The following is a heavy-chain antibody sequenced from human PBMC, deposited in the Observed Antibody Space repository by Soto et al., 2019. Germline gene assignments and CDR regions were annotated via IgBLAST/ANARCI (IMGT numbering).Heavy chain of an antibody. D-gene: IGHD6-6*01. V-gene: IGHV1-18*04. CDR2: ISGHNGKA. CDR3: ARKVYIGNFAMDV. CDR1: GYTFKSYD. J-gene: IGHJ6*02. Sequence: ASVKVSCKASGYTFKSYDVMWVRKAPGQGLEWMGWISGHNGKADYAENFQGRVIMTTDTSTATASMDLRGLRSDATAVCYCARKVYIGNFAMDVWGQGTTVTVSS.